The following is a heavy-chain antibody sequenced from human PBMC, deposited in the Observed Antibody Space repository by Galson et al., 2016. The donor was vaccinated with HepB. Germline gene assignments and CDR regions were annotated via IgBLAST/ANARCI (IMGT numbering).Heavy chain of an antibody. CDR1: GFTFTTYA. CDR2: IGGGGGSR. CDR3: AKLRGTYHPSYFDI. D-gene: IGHD1-26*01. V-gene: IGHV3-23*01. J-gene: IGHJ4*02. Sequence: SLRLSCAASGFTFTTYAMTWVRQAPGKGLEWVSLIGGGGGSRLYADSVKGRFTISRDNSKNTLYLRMDSLRVEDSAVYYCAKLRGTYHPSYFDIWGQGTLVTVSS.